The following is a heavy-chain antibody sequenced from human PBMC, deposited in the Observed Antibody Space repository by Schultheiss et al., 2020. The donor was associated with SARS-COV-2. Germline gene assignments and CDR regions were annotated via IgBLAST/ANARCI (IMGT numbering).Heavy chain of an antibody. V-gene: IGHV3-23*01. Sequence: GGSLRLSCAASGFTFSSYSMNWVRQAPGKGLEWVSAISGSGGSTYYADSVKGRFTISRDNSKNTLYLQMNSLRAEDTAVYYCAKEGGVFPGTTSYYFDYWGQGTLVTVSS. J-gene: IGHJ4*02. CDR2: ISGSGGST. D-gene: IGHD1/OR15-1a*01. CDR1: GFTFSSYS. CDR3: AKEGGVFPGTTSYYFDY.